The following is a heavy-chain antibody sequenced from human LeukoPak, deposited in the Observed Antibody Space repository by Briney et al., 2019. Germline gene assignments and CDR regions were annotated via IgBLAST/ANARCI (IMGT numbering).Heavy chain of an antibody. CDR2: ISGSGGST. J-gene: IGHJ4*02. D-gene: IGHD5-12*01. Sequence: PGGSLRLSCAASGFTSSSYAMSWVRQAPGKGLEWVSAISGSGGSTYYADSVKGRFTISRDNSKNTLYLQMNSLRAEDTALYYCAKGSRPPRVWATTTVDYWGQGTLVTVSS. CDR1: GFTSSSYA. V-gene: IGHV3-23*01. CDR3: AKGSRPPRVWATTTVDY.